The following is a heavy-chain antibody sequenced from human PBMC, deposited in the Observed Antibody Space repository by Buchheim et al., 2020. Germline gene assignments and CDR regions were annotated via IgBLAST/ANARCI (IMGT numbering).Heavy chain of an antibody. CDR3: ARAACSGGSCYSYYFDY. J-gene: IGHJ4*02. Sequence: EVQLVESGGGLVKPGGSLRLSCAASGFTFSSYSMNWVRQAPGKGLEWVSSISSSSYIYYADSVKGRFTISRDNAKSSLYLQMNSLRAEDTAVYYCARAACSGGSCYSYYFDYWGQGTL. V-gene: IGHV3-21*01. D-gene: IGHD2-15*01. CDR2: ISSSSYI. CDR1: GFTFSSYS.